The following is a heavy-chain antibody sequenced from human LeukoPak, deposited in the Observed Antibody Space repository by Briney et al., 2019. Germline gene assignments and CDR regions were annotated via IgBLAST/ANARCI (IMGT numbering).Heavy chain of an antibody. J-gene: IGHJ5*02. V-gene: IGHV4-30-4*01. CDR3: ARGGGGSSTVTTYWFDP. CDR2: VYYSGST. D-gene: IGHD4-17*01. CDR1: GDSISGADYY. Sequence: PSETLSLTCTVFGDSISGADYYWSWIRQPPGKGLEWIAYVYYSGSTYYNPSLKSRLTISVDTSKNQFSLKLNSVTAADTAVYYCARGGGGSSTVTTYWFDPWGQGALVTVSS.